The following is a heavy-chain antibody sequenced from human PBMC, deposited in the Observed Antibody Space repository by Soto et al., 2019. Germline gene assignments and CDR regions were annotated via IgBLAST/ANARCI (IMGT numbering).Heavy chain of an antibody. CDR1: GGSISSGGYY. Sequence: TSETLSLTCTVSGGSISSGGYYWSWIRQHPGKGLEWIGYIYYSGSTYYNPSLKSRVTISVDTSKNQFSLKLSSVTAADTAVYYCARKTGHCSSTSCYVFDYWGQGTLVTVSS. D-gene: IGHD2-2*01. J-gene: IGHJ4*02. V-gene: IGHV4-31*03. CDR3: ARKTGHCSSTSCYVFDY. CDR2: IYYSGST.